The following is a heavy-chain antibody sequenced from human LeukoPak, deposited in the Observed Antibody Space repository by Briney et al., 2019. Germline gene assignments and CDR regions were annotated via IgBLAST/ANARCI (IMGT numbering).Heavy chain of an antibody. D-gene: IGHD2-2*01. V-gene: IGHV3-23*01. CDR1: GVTFSSYA. J-gene: IGHJ4*02. CDR2: ISGSGAST. CDR3: AKVNCSSSSCYVGFVDY. Sequence: GGSLRLSCAASGVTFSSYAMSWVRQAPGKGLEWVSVISGSGASTYYADSVKGRFTISRDNSKNTLYLQMNSLRAEDTAVYYCAKVNCSSSSCYVGFVDYWGQGTLVAVSS.